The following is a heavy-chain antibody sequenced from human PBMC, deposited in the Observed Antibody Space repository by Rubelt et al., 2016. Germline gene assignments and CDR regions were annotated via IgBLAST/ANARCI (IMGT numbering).Heavy chain of an antibody. D-gene: IGHD6-6*01. CDR1: GGSFSGYY. V-gene: IGHV4-34*01. CDR3: ARLVGEQLATPNYYYYGMDV. J-gene: IGHJ6*02. Sequence: QVQLQQWGAGLLKPSETLSLTCAVYGGSFSGYYWSWIRQPPGKGLEWIGEINHSGSTNYNPSLKGCVTISGDTSKNQFALKLSSGTAAETAVYYCARLVGEQLATPNYYYYGMDVWGQGTTVTVSS. CDR2: INHSGST.